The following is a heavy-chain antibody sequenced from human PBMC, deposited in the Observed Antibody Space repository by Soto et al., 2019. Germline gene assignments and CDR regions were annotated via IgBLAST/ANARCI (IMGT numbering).Heavy chain of an antibody. J-gene: IGHJ4*02. CDR2: INAGNGNT. V-gene: IGHV1-3*01. CDR1: GYTFTSYA. Sequence: ASVKVSCKASGYTFTSYAMHWVRQAPGQRLEWMGWINAGNGNTKYSQKFQGRVTITRDTSAGTAYMELSSLRSEDTAVYYCARGAPYCSSTSCPFDYWGQGTLVTVSS. D-gene: IGHD2-2*01. CDR3: ARGAPYCSSTSCPFDY.